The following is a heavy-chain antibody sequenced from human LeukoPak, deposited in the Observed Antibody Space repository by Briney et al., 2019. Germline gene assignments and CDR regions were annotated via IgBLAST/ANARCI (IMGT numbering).Heavy chain of an antibody. Sequence: ASVKVSRKASGYTFTGYYMHWVRQAPGQGLEWMGWINPNSGGTNYAQKFQGRVTMTRDTSISTAYMELSSLRSEDTAVYYCARPGNYYDSSGYYYVSLDYWGQGTLVTASS. CDR2: INPNSGGT. CDR1: GYTFTGYY. V-gene: IGHV1-2*02. J-gene: IGHJ4*02. D-gene: IGHD3-22*01. CDR3: ARPGNYYDSSGYYYVSLDY.